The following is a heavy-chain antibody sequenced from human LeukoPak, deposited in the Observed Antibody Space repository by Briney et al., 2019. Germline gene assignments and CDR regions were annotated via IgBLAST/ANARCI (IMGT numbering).Heavy chain of an antibody. D-gene: IGHD3-3*01. V-gene: IGHV1-46*01. J-gene: IGHJ5*02. Sequence: ASVKVFCKASGYTFTSYYMHWVRQAPGQGLEWMGIINPSGGSTSYAQKFQGRVTMTRDTSTSTVYMEPSSLRSEDTAVYYCARSGDFWSGRTPKNWFDPWGQGTLVTVSS. CDR3: ARSGDFWSGRTPKNWFDP. CDR1: GYTFTSYY. CDR2: INPSGGST.